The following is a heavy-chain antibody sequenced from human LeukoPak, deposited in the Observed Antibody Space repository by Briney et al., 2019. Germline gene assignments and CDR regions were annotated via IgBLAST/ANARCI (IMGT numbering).Heavy chain of an antibody. CDR2: ISNDGTST. CDR1: GLTFSNYW. Sequence: GGSLRLSCAVSGLTFSNYWMHWVRQAPGKGLVWVSRISNDGTSTSYADSVKGRFTISRDTSRNTLYLQMNSLRAEDTAVYYCTRDSTTFRFGYWGQGTLVTVSS. D-gene: IGHD4-11*01. V-gene: IGHV3-74*01. CDR3: TRDSTTFRFGY. J-gene: IGHJ4*02.